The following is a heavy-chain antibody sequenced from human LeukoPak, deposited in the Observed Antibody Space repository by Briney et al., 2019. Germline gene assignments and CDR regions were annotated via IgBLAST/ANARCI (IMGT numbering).Heavy chain of an antibody. CDR3: AKPSFAYYYYGMDV. V-gene: IGHV3-30*18. J-gene: IGHJ6*02. D-gene: IGHD3-3*01. Sequence: PVGSLRLSCAASGFTFSSYGMHWVRQAPGKGLEWVAVISYDGSNKYYADSVKGRFTISRDNSKNTLYLQMNSLRAEDTAVYYCAKPSFAYYYYGMDVWGQGTTVTVSS. CDR1: GFTFSSYG. CDR2: ISYDGSNK.